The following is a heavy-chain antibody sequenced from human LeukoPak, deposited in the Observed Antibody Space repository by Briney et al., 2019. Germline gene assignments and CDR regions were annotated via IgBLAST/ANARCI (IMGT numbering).Heavy chain of an antibody. J-gene: IGHJ4*01. V-gene: IGHV4-39*01. Sequence: FETLSLTRTVSGDSISSSSYYWDWIRQPPGKGLEWIGSICYSENTYYNPSLKKRVTISVDTSKNQFSQKLSSVTAADTAVYYCARRPPCTNGVCPFDYWGQGTLVTVSS. CDR3: ARRPPCTNGVCPFDY. D-gene: IGHD2-8*01. CDR2: ICYSENT. CDR1: GDSISSSSYY.